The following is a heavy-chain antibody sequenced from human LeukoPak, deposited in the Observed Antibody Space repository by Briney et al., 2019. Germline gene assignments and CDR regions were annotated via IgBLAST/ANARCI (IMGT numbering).Heavy chain of an antibody. CDR1: GFTFSSYW. CDR2: IKQDGSEK. J-gene: IGHJ4*02. D-gene: IGHD3-3*01. CDR3: ARGEGTKYYDFWSGYSRPQYYFDY. Sequence: SGGSLRLSCAASGFTFSSYWMSWVRQAPGKGLEWVANIKQDGSEKYYVDSVKGRFTISRDNAKSSLYLQMNSLRAEDTAVYYCARGEGTKYYDFWSGYSRPQYYFDYWGQGTLVTVSS. V-gene: IGHV3-7*01.